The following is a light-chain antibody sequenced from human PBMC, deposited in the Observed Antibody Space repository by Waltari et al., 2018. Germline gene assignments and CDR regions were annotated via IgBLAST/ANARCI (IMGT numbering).Light chain of an antibody. J-gene: IGLJ3*02. CDR1: SDSVGNHNL. CDR3: CSFASTSTLNWV. Sequence: QSALTQPAPVSGSPGQSVPISCSEPSDSVGNHNLFPCYQQHPGKVPQLMIYEGTKRPSGVSNRFSGSKSGKTASLTISGLQAEDEADYYCCSFASTSTLNWVFGGGTKLTVL. CDR2: EGT. V-gene: IGLV2-23*01.